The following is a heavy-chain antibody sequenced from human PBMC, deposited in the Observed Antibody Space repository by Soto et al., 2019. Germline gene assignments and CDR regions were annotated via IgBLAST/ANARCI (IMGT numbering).Heavy chain of an antibody. D-gene: IGHD1-7*01. J-gene: IGHJ4*02. CDR2: IGNDGTTK. CDR3: AFRWNYATPIDY. V-gene: IGHV3-48*03. Sequence: PGGSLSLSCSSSVFTFGSYEMIWVRQAPGKGLEWISYIGNDGTTKYYGDSVKGRFTISRDNAKKSLYLQMNSLRGEDTAVYYCAFRWNYATPIDYWGQGTLVTVSS. CDR1: VFTFGSYE.